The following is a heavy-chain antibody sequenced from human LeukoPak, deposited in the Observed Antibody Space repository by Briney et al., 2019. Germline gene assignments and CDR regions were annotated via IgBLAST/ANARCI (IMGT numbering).Heavy chain of an antibody. J-gene: IGHJ4*02. CDR3: AKDLEMATIPSGYFDY. CDR2: IRYDGSNK. CDR1: GFTFSSYG. V-gene: IGHV3-30*02. Sequence: GGSLRLSCAASGFTFSSYGMHCGRQAPGKGLEWVAFIRYDGSNKYYADSVKGRFTISRDNSKNTLYLKMNSLRAEDTAVYYCAKDLEMATIPSGYFDYWGQGTLVTVSS. D-gene: IGHD5-24*01.